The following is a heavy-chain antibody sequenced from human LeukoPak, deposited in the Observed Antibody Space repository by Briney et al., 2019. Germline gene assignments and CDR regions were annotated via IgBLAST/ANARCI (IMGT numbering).Heavy chain of an antibody. CDR3: ATVRSGAYDVLTGYYYSYYYMDA. D-gene: IGHD3-9*01. J-gene: IGHJ6*03. CDR2: IYYSGGT. Sequence: PSETLSLTCTVSGGSIRSHYWSWIRQPPGKGLEWVGHIYYSGGTNYNATPKSPVAMSIDASRTQFSLKLSFVTAADTAVYYCATVRSGAYDVLTGYYYSYYYMDAWGKGTTVTISS. V-gene: IGHV4-59*11. CDR1: GGSIRSHY.